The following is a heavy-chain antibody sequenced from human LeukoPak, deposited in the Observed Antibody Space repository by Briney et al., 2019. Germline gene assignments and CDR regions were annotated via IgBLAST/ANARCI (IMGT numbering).Heavy chain of an antibody. CDR3: ARTHSGYSSGYWFDP. V-gene: IGHV4-59*01. CDR1: GDSISGYY. D-gene: IGHD6-19*01. J-gene: IGHJ5*02. Sequence: SETLSLTCTASGDSISGYYWSWIRQAPGKGLEWIGYIYYSGNPDYNPSLRSRVTIAVDTSKNQFSLNLSSVTAADTAVYYCARTHSGYSSGYWFDPWGQGTQVTVSS. CDR2: IYYSGNP.